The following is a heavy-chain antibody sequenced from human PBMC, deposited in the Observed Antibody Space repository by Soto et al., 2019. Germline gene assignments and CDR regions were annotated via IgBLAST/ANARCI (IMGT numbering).Heavy chain of an antibody. CDR3: ARHSLATQPGDY. J-gene: IGHJ4*02. CDR1: GYSFSTYW. V-gene: IGHV5-51*01. CDR2: IYPGDSDT. Sequence: GESLKISCKASGYSFSTYWIAWVRQRPGKGLDWMGIIYPGDSDTRYSPSFQGQVTISVDNSIDTAYLEWTTLRSSDSAMYYCARHSLATQPGDYWGQGTRVTVSS. D-gene: IGHD5-12*01.